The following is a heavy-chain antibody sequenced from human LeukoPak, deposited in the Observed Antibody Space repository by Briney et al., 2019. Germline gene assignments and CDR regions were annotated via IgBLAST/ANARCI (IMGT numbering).Heavy chain of an antibody. D-gene: IGHD6-13*01. V-gene: IGHV4-34*01. CDR3: AREARKGSSSWYYLGWFDP. Sequence: PSETLSLTCAVYGGSFSGYSWNWIRQPPVKGLEWIGEINHSGGTNYNPSLKSRVTISVDTSKNQFSLKLSSVTAADTAVYYCAREARKGSSSWYYLGWFDPWGQGTLVTVSS. CDR2: INHSGGT. CDR1: GGSFSGYS. J-gene: IGHJ5*02.